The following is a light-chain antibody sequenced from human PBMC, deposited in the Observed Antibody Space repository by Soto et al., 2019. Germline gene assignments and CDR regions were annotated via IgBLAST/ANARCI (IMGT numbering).Light chain of an antibody. V-gene: IGLV2-14*01. CDR3: SSYTTNNAHV. Sequence: QSALTQPASVSASPGQSISISCTGTTNDVGAFDYVSWYQQHPGIPPKLIIYEIFNRPSGVSHRFSGSKSGNSASLTISGLQAEDEADYYCSSYTTNNAHVFGGGTKLTVL. CDR1: TNDVGAFDY. CDR2: EIF. J-gene: IGLJ2*01.